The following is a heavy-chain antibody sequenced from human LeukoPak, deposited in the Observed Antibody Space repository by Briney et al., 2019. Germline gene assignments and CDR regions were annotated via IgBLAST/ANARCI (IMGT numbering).Heavy chain of an antibody. J-gene: IGHJ3*02. D-gene: IGHD1-26*01. CDR1: GGSISSYY. V-gene: IGHV4-59*01. CDR3: ARDKGGSYYDAFDI. CDR2: IYYSGST. Sequence: SETLSLTCTVSGGSISSYYWSWIRQPPGKGLEWIGYIYYSGSTNYNPSLKIQVTISVDTSKNQFSLKLRSVTTAAPAVYYCARDKGGSYYDAFDIWGQGTMVTVSS.